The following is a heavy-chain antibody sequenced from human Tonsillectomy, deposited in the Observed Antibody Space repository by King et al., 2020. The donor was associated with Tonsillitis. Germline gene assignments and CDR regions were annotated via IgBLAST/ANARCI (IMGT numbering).Heavy chain of an antibody. CDR3: AKMENWNDGLDY. J-gene: IGHJ4*02. Sequence: VQLVESGGGLVQPGGSLRLSCAASGFTFSSYAMSWVRQAPGKGLELGSAISGSGGSTYYADSVKVRFTISRDNSKNTLYLQMNSLRAEDTAVYYCAKMENWNDGLDYWGQGTLVTVSS. D-gene: IGHD1-1*01. CDR1: GFTFSSYA. V-gene: IGHV3-23*04. CDR2: ISGSGGST.